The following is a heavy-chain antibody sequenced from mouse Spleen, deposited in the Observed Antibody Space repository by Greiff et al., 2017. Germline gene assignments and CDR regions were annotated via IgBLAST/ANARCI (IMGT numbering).Heavy chain of an antibody. V-gene: IGHV5-9*04. Sequence: EVKVEESGGGLVKLGGSLKLSCAASGFTFSSYYMSWVRQTPEKRLEWVATISSGGGSTYYPDSVKGRFTISRDNAKNTLYLQMSSLNSEDTAVYYCARDYGNYQYWYFDVWGAGTTVTVSS. CDR3: ARDYGNYQYWYFDV. CDR1: GFTFSSYY. CDR2: ISSGGGST. J-gene: IGHJ1*01. D-gene: IGHD2-1*01.